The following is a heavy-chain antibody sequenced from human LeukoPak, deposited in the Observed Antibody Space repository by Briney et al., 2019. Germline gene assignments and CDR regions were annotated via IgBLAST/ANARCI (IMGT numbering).Heavy chain of an antibody. Sequence: GGPLRLFCSASGLPFRSYAVLWVRQAPGKGLEWVSTVSSSDRCSYYANSVKGRFTSSRDNSRNPLYLQMNSLRAEDTAVYYCAKGRGYCSGGSCYSDYWGQGTLVTVSS. V-gene: IGHV3-23*01. J-gene: IGHJ4*02. D-gene: IGHD2-15*01. CDR2: VSSSDRCS. CDR3: AKGRGYCSGGSCYSDY. CDR1: GLPFRSYA.